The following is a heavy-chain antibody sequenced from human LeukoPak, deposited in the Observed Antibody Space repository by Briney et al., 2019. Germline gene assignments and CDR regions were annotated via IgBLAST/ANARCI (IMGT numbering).Heavy chain of an antibody. CDR2: NYHSGST. CDR3: ARSWRSSLPFGY. V-gene: IGHV4-30-2*01. D-gene: IGHD3-3*01. Sequence: SETLSLTCAVSGGSISSGGYSWSWIRQPPGKGLEGIGYNYHSGSTYYNPSLKNRVTISVDRSKNQFSLKLSSVTAADTAVYYCARSWRSSLPFGYWGQGTLVTVSS. J-gene: IGHJ4*02. CDR1: GGSISSGGYS.